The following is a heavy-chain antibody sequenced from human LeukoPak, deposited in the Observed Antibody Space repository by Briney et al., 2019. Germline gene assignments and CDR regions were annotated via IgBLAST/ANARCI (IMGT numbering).Heavy chain of an antibody. CDR2: IRSKANSYAT. J-gene: IGHJ4*02. Sequence: GGSLKLSCAASGFTFSGSAMHWVRQASGKGLEWVGRIRSKANSYATAYAASVKGRFTISRDDSKNTAYLQMNSLKTEDTAVYYCTRHQGYCSGGSCQYWGQGTLVTVSS. D-gene: IGHD2-15*01. CDR3: TRHQGYCSGGSCQY. CDR1: GFTFSGSA. V-gene: IGHV3-73*01.